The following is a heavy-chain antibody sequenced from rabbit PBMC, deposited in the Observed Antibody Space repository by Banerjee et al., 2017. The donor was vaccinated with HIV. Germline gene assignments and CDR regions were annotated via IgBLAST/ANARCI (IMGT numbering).Heavy chain of an antibody. Sequence: QEQLEESGGDLVKPGRSLTLTCTASGLSFSGSYFMCWVRQAPGKGLEWIACMDVDNTDSTYYASWAKGRFTISRSTSLNTVDLKMTSLTVADTATYFCAREYHGTNGFNLWGPGTLVTVS. D-gene: IGHD5-1*01. J-gene: IGHJ4*01. CDR1: GLSFSGSYF. CDR3: AREYHGTNGFNL. V-gene: IGHV1S45*01. CDR2: MDVDNTDST.